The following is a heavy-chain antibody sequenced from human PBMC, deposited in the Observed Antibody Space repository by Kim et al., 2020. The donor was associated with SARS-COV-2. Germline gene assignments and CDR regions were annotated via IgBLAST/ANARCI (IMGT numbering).Heavy chain of an antibody. Sequence: GGSLRLSCAASGFTVDINYMTWVRQAPGKGLEWVSVIYTDGNTLYSDSVKGRFTISRDNSKNTLYLQMNSLRVEDTAVYYCGRDRSGSYSGPPDWGQGTLVTVSS. CDR1: GFTVDINY. J-gene: IGHJ4*02. CDR2: IYTDGNT. CDR3: GRDRSGSYSGPPD. V-gene: IGHV3-66*01. D-gene: IGHD1-26*01.